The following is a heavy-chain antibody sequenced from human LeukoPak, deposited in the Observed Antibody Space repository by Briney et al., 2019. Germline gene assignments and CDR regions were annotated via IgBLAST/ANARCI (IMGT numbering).Heavy chain of an antibody. Sequence: GGSLRLSCTASGFTFRSYVMSWVRQAPGKGLEWVSAVSVNGGATWYADSVQGRFTVSRDNSQNTFYLQMNSLRAEDTAVYFCARGSAAVRPYYFDYWGQGILVTVSS. V-gene: IGHV3-23*01. J-gene: IGHJ4*02. CDR1: GFTFRSYV. CDR3: ARGSAAVRPYYFDY. CDR2: VSVNGGAT. D-gene: IGHD6-13*01.